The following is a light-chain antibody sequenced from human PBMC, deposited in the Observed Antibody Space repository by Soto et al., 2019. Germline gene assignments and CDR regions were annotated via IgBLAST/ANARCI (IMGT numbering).Light chain of an antibody. J-gene: IGKJ2*01. CDR1: QSVSSN. Sequence: EIVMTQSPVTLSVSPGERATLSCRASQSVSSNLAWYQQKPGQAPRLLIYGASTRATGIAARFGGSGSGTEFTLTISSVQSEDFAVYYCQHYHTWPYTFGQGTKLEIK. V-gene: IGKV3-15*01. CDR2: GAS. CDR3: QHYHTWPYT.